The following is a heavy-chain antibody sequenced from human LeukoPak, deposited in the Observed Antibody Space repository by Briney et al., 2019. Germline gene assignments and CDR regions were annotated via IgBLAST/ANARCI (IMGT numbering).Heavy chain of an antibody. CDR1: GYSFTNYW. CDR2: IYPGDSDT. CDR3: ARSDYGGNPRFDY. J-gene: IGHJ4*02. D-gene: IGHD4-23*01. V-gene: IGHV5-51*01. Sequence: GESLKISCKGSGYSFTNYWIGWVRRMPGKGLDWMGFIYPGDSDTRYSPSFRGQVTISADKSISTAYLQWSSLKASDTAMYYCARSDYGGNPRFDYWGQGTLVTVSS.